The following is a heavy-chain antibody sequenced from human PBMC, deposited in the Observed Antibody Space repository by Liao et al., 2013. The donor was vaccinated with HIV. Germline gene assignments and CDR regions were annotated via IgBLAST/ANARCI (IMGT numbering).Heavy chain of an antibody. CDR1: GGSFSGYY. V-gene: IGHV4-34*01. CDR2: IHHSGST. CDR3: ARGGGLTSDFFDY. J-gene: IGHJ4*02. Sequence: QVQLQQWGAGLLKPSETLSLTCAVYGGSFSGYYWSWIRQPPGKGLEWIGEIHHSGSTNYNPSLKSRVTISVDTSKNQFSLKLRSVTAADTAVYYCARGGGLTSDFFDYWGQGTLVTVSS. D-gene: IGHD3-16*01.